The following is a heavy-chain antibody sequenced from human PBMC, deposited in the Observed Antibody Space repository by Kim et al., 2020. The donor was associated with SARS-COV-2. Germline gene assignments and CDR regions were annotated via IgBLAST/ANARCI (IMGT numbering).Heavy chain of an antibody. CDR2: ISYNGRT. V-gene: IGHV4-39*01. D-gene: IGHD6-13*01. Sequence: SETLSLTCTVSGASISSSTSYWGWIRQPPGKGLEWIGSISYNGRTYYSPSLRSRVTISIDTSKNRFSLDLNSVTAADTALYYCGRMVEQAEGTAGYWGQGTRVTVSS. CDR1: GASISSSTSY. CDR3: GRMVEQAEGTAGY. J-gene: IGHJ4*02.